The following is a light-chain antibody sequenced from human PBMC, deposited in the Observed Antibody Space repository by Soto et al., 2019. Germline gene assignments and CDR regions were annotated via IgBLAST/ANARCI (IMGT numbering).Light chain of an antibody. Sequence: QSALTQPRSVSGSPGQSVTISCTGTSSDVGDYNYVSWYQQHPGKAPKLLIYAVNMRPSGVPDRLSGSKSGNTASLTISGIPTENDADYSCCSYAGSYTWVFGGGTKLTVL. V-gene: IGLV2-11*01. CDR3: CSYAGSYTWV. J-gene: IGLJ3*02. CDR1: SSDVGDYNY. CDR2: AVN.